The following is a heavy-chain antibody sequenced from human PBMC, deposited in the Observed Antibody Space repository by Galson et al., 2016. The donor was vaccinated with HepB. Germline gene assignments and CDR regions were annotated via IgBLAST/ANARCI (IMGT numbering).Heavy chain of an antibody. CDR3: ASERSRSRALDV. Sequence: SLRLSCAVSGITVSDLFMTWIRQAPGKGLEWISYISSSGNSILYADSVKGRFTISRDNARNSLYLQMNNLRGDDAAVYYCASERSRSRALDVWGPGTMVIVSS. CDR1: GITVSDLF. V-gene: IGHV3-11*04. D-gene: IGHD2-2*01. CDR2: ISSSGNSI. J-gene: IGHJ3*01.